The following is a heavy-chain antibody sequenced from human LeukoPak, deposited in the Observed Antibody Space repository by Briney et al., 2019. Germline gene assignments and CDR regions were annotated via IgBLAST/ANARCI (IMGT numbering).Heavy chain of an antibody. D-gene: IGHD3-10*02. J-gene: IGHJ6*04. CDR2: ISYDGSNK. V-gene: IGHV3-33*05. CDR1: GFTFSSYG. CDR3: AELGTTMIGGV. Sequence: GGSLRLSCAASGFTFSSYGMHWVRQAPGKGLEWVAVISYDGSNKYYADSVKGRFTISRDNSKNTLYLQMNSLRAEDTAVYYCAELGTTMIGGVWGKGTTVTISS.